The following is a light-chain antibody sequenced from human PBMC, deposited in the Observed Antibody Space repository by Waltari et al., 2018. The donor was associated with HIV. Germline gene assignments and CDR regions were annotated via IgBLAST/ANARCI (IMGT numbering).Light chain of an antibody. CDR2: RDV. V-gene: IGLV3-1*01. J-gene: IGLJ1*01. CDR3: QTWDTSSYF. Sequence: SYELTQPPSVSVSPGQTASIACSGDILGSRYASWYQQKPGQSPVLVIYRDVQRPSGIPRRFSGSNSGNTATLTITGAQAMDEADYYCQTWDTSSYFFGSGTKVTVL. CDR1: ILGSRY.